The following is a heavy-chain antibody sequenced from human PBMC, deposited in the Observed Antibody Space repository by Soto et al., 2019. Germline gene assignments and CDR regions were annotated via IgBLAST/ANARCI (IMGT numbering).Heavy chain of an antibody. CDR2: ISWNSGSI. Sequence: EVQLVESGGGLVQPGRSLRLSCAASGFTFDDYAMHWVRQAPGKGLEWVSGISWNSGSIGYADSVKGRFTISRDNAKNSLYLQMNSLRAEDTALYYCAKDISEYSSSYLGAFDIWGQGTMVTVSS. D-gene: IGHD6-13*01. CDR1: GFTFDDYA. CDR3: AKDISEYSSSYLGAFDI. V-gene: IGHV3-9*01. J-gene: IGHJ3*02.